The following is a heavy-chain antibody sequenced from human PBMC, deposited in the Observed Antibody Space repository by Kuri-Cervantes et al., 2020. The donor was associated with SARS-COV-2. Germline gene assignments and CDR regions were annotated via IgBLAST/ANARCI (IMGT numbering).Heavy chain of an antibody. J-gene: IGHJ4*02. Sequence: ASVKVSCKVSGYTLTELSMHWVRQAPGKGLEWMGGFDSEDGETIYAQKFQGRVTMTEDTSTDTAYMELSSLRSEDTAVYYCATGDFWSGYYLDYWGQGTLVTVSS. D-gene: IGHD3-3*01. CDR3: ATGDFWSGYYLDY. V-gene: IGHV1-24*01. CDR1: GYTLTELS. CDR2: FDSEDGET.